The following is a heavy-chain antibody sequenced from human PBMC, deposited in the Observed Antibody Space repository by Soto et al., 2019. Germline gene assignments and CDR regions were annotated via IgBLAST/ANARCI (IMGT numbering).Heavy chain of an antibody. J-gene: IGHJ3*02. Sequence: LETLSLTCSVSWGSIGHYLCNWLRQAPGKGMEWSGYIFYNGSTNYNPSLKSRVTISVDTSKNRFSLKLSSVTAADTAVYYCARLFGGYYDSRGYIAAFDIWGQGTMVTVSS. CDR2: IFYNGST. CDR1: WGSIGHYL. D-gene: IGHD3-22*01. CDR3: ARLFGGYYDSRGYIAAFDI. V-gene: IGHV4-59*01.